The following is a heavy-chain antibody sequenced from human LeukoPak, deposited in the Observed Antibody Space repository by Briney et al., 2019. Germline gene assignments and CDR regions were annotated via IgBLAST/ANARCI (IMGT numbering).Heavy chain of an antibody. Sequence: GASVKVSCKASGYTFTSYGISWVRQAAGQGLEWMGWISAYNGNTNYAQKLQGRVTMTTDTSTSTAYMELRSLRSDDTAVYYCARDSTSSGWYNFDYWGQGTLVTVSS. V-gene: IGHV1-18*01. J-gene: IGHJ4*02. D-gene: IGHD6-19*01. CDR2: ISAYNGNT. CDR3: ARDSTSSGWYNFDY. CDR1: GYTFTSYG.